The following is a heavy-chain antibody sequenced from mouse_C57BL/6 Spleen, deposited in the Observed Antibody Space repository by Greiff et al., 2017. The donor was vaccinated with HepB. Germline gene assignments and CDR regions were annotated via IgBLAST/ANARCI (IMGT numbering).Heavy chain of an antibody. D-gene: IGHD1-1*01. CDR2: INPNNGGP. CDR3: ARRGSTVVYFDY. CDR1: GYTFTDYY. V-gene: IGHV1-26*01. Sequence: EVQLQQSGPELVKPGASVKISCKASGYTFTDYYMNWVKQSHGKSLEWIEDINPNNGGPSYNQKFKGKATLTVDKSSSTAYMELRSLTSEDSAVYYCARRGSTVVYFDYWGQGTTLTVSS. J-gene: IGHJ2*01.